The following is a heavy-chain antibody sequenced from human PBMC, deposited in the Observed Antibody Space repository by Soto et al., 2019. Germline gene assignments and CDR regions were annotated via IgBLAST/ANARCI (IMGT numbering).Heavy chain of an antibody. J-gene: IGHJ4*02. CDR3: ARDQYVFDY. D-gene: IGHD3-16*01. V-gene: IGHV3-11*05. CDR2: LSNSGTCT. CDR1: GFAFSDYY. Sequence: VQLVQSGGGLVKPGGSLTLSCAASGFAFSDYYMTWIRQAPGKGLEWISSLSNSGTCTNYADSVKGRFITSRDNAKNSLFLHLNGLRAEDTAVYFCARDQYVFDYWGQGALVTVSS.